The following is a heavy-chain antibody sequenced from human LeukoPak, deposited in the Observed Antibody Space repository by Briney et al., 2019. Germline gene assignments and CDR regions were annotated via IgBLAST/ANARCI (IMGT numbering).Heavy chain of an antibody. Sequence: QTGGSLRLSCAASGFTFSSYAMHWVRQAPGKGLEWVAVIPYDGSNKYYADSVKGRFTISRDNSKNTLYLQMNSLRAEDTAVYYCARAQAPPYVDDILPCDYWGQGTLVTVSS. J-gene: IGHJ4*02. CDR3: ARAQAPPYVDDILPCDY. CDR1: GFTFSSYA. V-gene: IGHV3-30*04. D-gene: IGHD3-9*01. CDR2: IPYDGSNK.